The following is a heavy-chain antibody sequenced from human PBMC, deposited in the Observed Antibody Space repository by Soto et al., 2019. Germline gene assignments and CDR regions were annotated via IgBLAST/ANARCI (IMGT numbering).Heavy chain of an antibody. CDR2: LYNDERT. CDR1: GDSVSSHY. V-gene: IGHV4-4*07. CDR3: AREPLAHSYFDF. Sequence: SETLSLTCTVSGDSVSSHYWSWIRQPAGKGLEWLGRLYNDERTNYNPSLKSRVTMSMDTSKNQFSLKLTSVTAADSAVYFCAREPLAHSYFDFWGQGILVTVSS. J-gene: IGHJ4*02.